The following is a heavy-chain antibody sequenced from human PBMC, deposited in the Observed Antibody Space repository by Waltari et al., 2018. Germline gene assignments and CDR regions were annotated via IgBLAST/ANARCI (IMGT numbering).Heavy chain of an antibody. J-gene: IGHJ4*02. D-gene: IGHD6-6*01. CDR1: GFPFSSYA. Sequence: EVQLLESGGGLVQPGGSLRLSCAASGFPFSSYAMSWVRQAAGKGRGWGAGISGSGGSTDYAESVKGRFTSSRENSKNTLYLQMNSLRAEDTAVYYCAKLRIAARLFDYWGQGTLVTVSS. CDR3: AKLRIAARLFDY. CDR2: ISGSGGST. V-gene: IGHV3-23*01.